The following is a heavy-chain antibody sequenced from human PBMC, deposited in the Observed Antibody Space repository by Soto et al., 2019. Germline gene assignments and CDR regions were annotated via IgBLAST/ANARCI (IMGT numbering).Heavy chain of an antibody. D-gene: IGHD3-22*01. J-gene: IGHJ4*02. V-gene: IGHV4-31*03. CDR1: GGSITSEGYY. Sequence: PSETLSLTCTVSGGSITSEGYYWTWIRQHPGKGLEWIGYIYYSGLTNFNPSLKSRITISRDTSKNQFSLRLTSVTAADTAVYFCARSRIYGSSGTWTNWGQGTQVTVSS. CDR3: ARSRIYGSSGTWTN. CDR2: IYYSGLT.